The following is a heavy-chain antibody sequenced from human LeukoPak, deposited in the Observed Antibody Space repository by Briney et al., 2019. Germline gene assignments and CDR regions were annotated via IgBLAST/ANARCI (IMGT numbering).Heavy chain of an antibody. CDR3: ARDRGDGYNFNYYGMDV. V-gene: IGHV1-69*04. J-gene: IGHJ6*02. D-gene: IGHD5-24*01. CDR1: GYTFTSYG. Sequence: SVKVSCKASGYTFTSYGISWVRQAPGQGLEWMGRIIPILGIANYAQKFQGRVTITADKSTSTAYMELSSLRSEDTAVYYCARDRGDGYNFNYYGMDVWGQGTTVTVSS. CDR2: IIPILGIA.